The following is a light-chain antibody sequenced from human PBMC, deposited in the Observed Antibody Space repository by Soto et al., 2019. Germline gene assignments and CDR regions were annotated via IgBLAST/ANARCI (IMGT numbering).Light chain of an antibody. J-gene: IGLJ6*01. CDR3: PSYDRGLGGLV. Sequence: QSVLTQPPSVSGAPRQRITITCTGTNSNIGAGYDVHWYRQFPGAAPEVVLPPKSHRPSGVPDRISASKSGTSASLAITGLQAGDVAEYYCPSYDRGLGGLVFGTGTKVTVL. CDR1: NSNIGAGYD. V-gene: IGLV1-40*01. CDR2: PKS.